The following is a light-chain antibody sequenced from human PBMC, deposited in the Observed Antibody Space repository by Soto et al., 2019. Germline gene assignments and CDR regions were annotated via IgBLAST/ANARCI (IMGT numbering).Light chain of an antibody. J-gene: IGKJ5*01. Sequence: DIQMTQSPSSLSASVGDRVTITCRASQSISSYLNWYQQKPGEAPKLLIYAASSLQGGVPSKFSGSGSGTDFTLTISSLQPEDFATYYCQQSNSTPITFGQGTRLEIK. CDR2: AAS. V-gene: IGKV1-39*01. CDR1: QSISSY. CDR3: QQSNSTPIT.